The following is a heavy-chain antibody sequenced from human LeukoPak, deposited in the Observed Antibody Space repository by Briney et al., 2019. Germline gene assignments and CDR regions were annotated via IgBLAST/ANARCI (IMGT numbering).Heavy chain of an antibody. CDR2: IYSDGRM. V-gene: IGHV3-53*01. J-gene: IGHJ5*02. CDR1: GFTVSSNY. D-gene: IGHD6-19*01. CDR3: ARAYTSGWYWGS. Sequence: GGSLRLSCAASGFTVSSNYMSWVRQAPGKGLEWVSVIYSDGRMYYADSVKGRFTVSRDNSKNTLYLQMNSLRADDTAVYYCARAYTSGWYWGSWGQGTLVTVSS.